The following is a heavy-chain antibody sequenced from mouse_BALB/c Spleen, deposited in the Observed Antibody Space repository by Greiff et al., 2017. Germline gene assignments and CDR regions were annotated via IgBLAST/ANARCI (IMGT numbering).Heavy chain of an antibody. D-gene: IGHD2-3*01. Sequence: EVMLVESGGGLVKPGGSLKLSCAASGFTFSSYAMSWVRQSPEKRLEWVAEISSGGSYTYYPDTVTGRFTISRDNAKNTLYLEMSSLRSEDTAMYYCAREGNGYYNYGGQGTTLTVSS. CDR1: GFTFSSYA. CDR3: AREGNGYYNY. J-gene: IGHJ2*01. CDR2: ISSGGSYT. V-gene: IGHV5-9-4*01.